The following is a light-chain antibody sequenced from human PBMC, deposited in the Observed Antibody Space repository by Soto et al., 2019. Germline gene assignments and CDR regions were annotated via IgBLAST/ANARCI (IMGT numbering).Light chain of an antibody. CDR2: AAS. CDR1: QSISSW. Sequence: DIQMTQSPSTLSASVGDRVTITCRASQSISSWLAWYQQKPGKAPKLLIYAASTLQSGVPSRFSGSGSGTDFTITISCLQSEDFATYYCQQYYSYPRTFGQGTKVDIK. J-gene: IGKJ1*01. V-gene: IGKV1-5*01. CDR3: QQYYSYPRT.